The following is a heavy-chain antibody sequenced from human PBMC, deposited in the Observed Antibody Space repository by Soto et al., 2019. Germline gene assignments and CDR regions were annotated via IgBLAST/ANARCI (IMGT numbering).Heavy chain of an antibody. CDR3: ASSWSGHFDY. CDR2: IYYSGST. Sequence: SETLSLTCTVSGGSISSYYWSWIRQPPGKGLEWIGYIYYSGSTNYNPSLKSRVTISVDTSKNQFSLKLSSVTAADTAVYYCASSWSGHFDYWGQGTLVTVSS. D-gene: IGHD3-3*01. CDR1: GGSISSYY. V-gene: IGHV4-59*01. J-gene: IGHJ4*02.